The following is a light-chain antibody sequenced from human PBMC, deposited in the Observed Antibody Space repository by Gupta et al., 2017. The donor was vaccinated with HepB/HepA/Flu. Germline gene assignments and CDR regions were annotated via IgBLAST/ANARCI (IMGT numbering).Light chain of an antibody. CDR1: QSISSY. J-gene: IGKJ5*01. Sequence: DIQMTQSPSSLSASVGDRVTITCRASQSISSYLNWYQQKPGKAPKLLIYDASNLETGVPSRFSGSGYGTEFTFTVSSLQPEDIATYYCQQYDNLPSLTFGQGTRLEIK. CDR3: QQYDNLPSLT. V-gene: IGKV1-33*01. CDR2: DAS.